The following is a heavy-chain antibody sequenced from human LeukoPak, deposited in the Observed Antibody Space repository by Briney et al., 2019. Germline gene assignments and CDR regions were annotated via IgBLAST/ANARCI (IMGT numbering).Heavy chain of an antibody. CDR2: YSDNT. J-gene: IGHJ4*02. CDR1: GLTVRSNS. D-gene: IGHD3-10*01. CDR3: ARWGVGSTGLISP. Sequence: GGSLRPSCTVSGLTVRSNSMSWVRQDPGKGLEWVSFYSDNTHYSDSVKGRFTISRDNAKNSLYLQMNSLRAEDTAVYYCARWGVGSTGLISPWGQGTLVTVSS. V-gene: IGHV3-53*01.